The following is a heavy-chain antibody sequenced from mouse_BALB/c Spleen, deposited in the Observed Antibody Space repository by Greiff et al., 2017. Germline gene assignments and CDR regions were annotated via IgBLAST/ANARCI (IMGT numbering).Heavy chain of an antibody. CDR2: INPSNGGT. CDR1: GYTFTSYY. CDR3: TRGYSPAWFAY. V-gene: IGHV1S81*02. D-gene: IGHD2-14*01. Sequence: QVQLQQSGAELVKPGASVKLSCKASGYTFTSYYMYWVKQRPGQGLEWIGEINPSNGGTNFNEKFKSKATLTVDKSSSTAYMQLSSLTSEDSAVYYCTRGYSPAWFAYWGQGTLVTVSA. J-gene: IGHJ3*01.